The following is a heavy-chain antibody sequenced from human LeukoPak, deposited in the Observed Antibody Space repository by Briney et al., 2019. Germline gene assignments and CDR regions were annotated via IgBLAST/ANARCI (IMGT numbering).Heavy chain of an antibody. D-gene: IGHD6-13*01. J-gene: IGHJ1*01. V-gene: IGHV3-23*01. CDR2: ISGSGGST. Sequence: PGGSLRLSCAASGFTFSSYAMSWVRQAPGKGLEWVSAISGSGGSTYYADSVKGRFTISRDNSKNTLYLQMNSLRAEDTAVYYCAKQYRIAAAGTGNFQHWGQGTLVTVSS. CDR1: GFTFSSYA. CDR3: AKQYRIAAAGTGNFQH.